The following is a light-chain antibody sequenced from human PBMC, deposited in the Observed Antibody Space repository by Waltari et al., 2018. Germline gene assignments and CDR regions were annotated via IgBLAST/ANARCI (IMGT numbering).Light chain of an antibody. CDR3: STWDDRLTGVV. CDR2: SNN. V-gene: IGLV1-44*01. Sequence: QSVLAQPPSASGPPGQRTSISCSGSNSNIGSNTVNWYQQFPPPAPRLLIYSNNQRPSGVPDRFSASKSGSSAALAIYGLHSEDEADYYCSTWDDRLTGVVFGGGTKVTVL. J-gene: IGLJ2*01. CDR1: NSNIGSNT.